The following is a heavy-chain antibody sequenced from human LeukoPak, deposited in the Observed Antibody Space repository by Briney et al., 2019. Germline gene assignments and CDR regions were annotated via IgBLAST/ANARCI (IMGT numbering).Heavy chain of an antibody. Sequence: GGSLRLSCAASGFTLDDYAMHWVRQAPGKGLEWVSLIRCDGGSTYYADSVEGRFTISRDNCKNSLYLQMNSLRAEDTALYYCAKDIQNGSGQGLGYYCMDGWGKGAPVTVSS. CDR3: AKDIQNGSGQGLGYYCMDG. J-gene: IGHJ6*03. CDR1: GFTLDDYA. D-gene: IGHD3-10*01. V-gene: IGHV3-43D*04. CDR2: IRCDGGST.